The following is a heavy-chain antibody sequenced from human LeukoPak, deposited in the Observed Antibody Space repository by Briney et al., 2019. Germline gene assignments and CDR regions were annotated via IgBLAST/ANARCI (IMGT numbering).Heavy chain of an antibody. Sequence: SETLSLTCTVSGGSINSGSYYWGWIRQPPGKGLEWIGNIYYSGTTYYNPSLKSRVTMSVDTSKNQFSLKLSSVTAADTAVYYCARGGDSGYDWRDYWGQGTLVTVSS. CDR2: IYYSGTT. CDR3: ARGGDSGYDWRDY. CDR1: GGSINSGSYY. V-gene: IGHV4-39*07. D-gene: IGHD5-12*01. J-gene: IGHJ4*02.